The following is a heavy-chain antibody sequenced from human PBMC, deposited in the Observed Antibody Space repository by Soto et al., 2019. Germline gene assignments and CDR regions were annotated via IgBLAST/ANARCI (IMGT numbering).Heavy chain of an antibody. V-gene: IGHV1-69*04. CDR2: IIPILGIA. Sequence: SVKVSCKASGGTFSSYTISWVRQAPGQGLEWMGRIIPILGIANYAQKFQGRVTITADKSTSTAYMELSSLRSEDTAVYYCAREHSGYADAFDIWGQGTMVTVSS. CDR1: GGTFSSYT. D-gene: IGHD5-12*01. CDR3: AREHSGYADAFDI. J-gene: IGHJ3*02.